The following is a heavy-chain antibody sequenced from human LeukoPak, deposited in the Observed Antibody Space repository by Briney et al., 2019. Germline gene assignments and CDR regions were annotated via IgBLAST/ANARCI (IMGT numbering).Heavy chain of an antibody. Sequence: PGRSLRLSCAASGFTFSSYGMHWVRQAPGKGLVWVSRINSDGSSTSYADSVKGRFTISRDNAKNTLYLQMNSLRGEDTAVYYCARDPPEWELPQDYWGRGTLVAVSS. CDR1: GFTFSSYG. CDR2: INSDGSST. CDR3: ARDPPEWELPQDY. V-gene: IGHV3-74*01. J-gene: IGHJ4*02. D-gene: IGHD1-26*01.